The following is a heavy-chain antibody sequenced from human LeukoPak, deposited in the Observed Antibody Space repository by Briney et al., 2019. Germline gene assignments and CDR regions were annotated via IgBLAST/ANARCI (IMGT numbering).Heavy chain of an antibody. D-gene: IGHD6-19*01. CDR3: ARHHSSGWYES. CDR1: GSSISSYY. V-gene: IGHV4-59*08. J-gene: IGHJ4*02. Sequence: PSETLSLTCTVSGSSISSYYWSWIRQPPGKGLEWIGYIYYSGSTNYNPSLKSRVTISVDTSKNRFSLKLSSVTAADTAVYYCARHHSSGWYESWGQGTLVTVSS. CDR2: IYYSGST.